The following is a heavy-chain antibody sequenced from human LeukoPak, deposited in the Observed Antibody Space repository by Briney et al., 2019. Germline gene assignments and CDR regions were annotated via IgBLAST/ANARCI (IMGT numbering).Heavy chain of an antibody. D-gene: IGHD3-22*01. CDR2: IYSGGNT. Sequence: GSLRLSCAASGFTVSSTYMTWVRPAPGKGLEWVSVIYSGGNTYYADFVKGRFTISRDNSKNTLYLQMNSLRIEDTAVYYCARALYCSRTSCPQGAYYSDSSGSFDFWGQGTLVTVSS. V-gene: IGHV3-66*02. J-gene: IGHJ4*02. CDR3: ARALYCSRTSCPQGAYYSDSSGSFDF. CDR1: GFTVSSTY.